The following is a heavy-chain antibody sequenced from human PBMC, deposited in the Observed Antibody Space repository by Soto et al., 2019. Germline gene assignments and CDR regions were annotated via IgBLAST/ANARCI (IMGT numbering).Heavy chain of an antibody. V-gene: IGHV3-11*01. CDR2: ISSSGSTI. Sequence: GGSLRLSCAASGFSFSDYYMSWIRQAPGKGLGWVSYISSSGSTIYDADSVKGRFTISRDNAKNSLHLQMNSLRGEDTAVYYCARASRIAAAGGFFYWGQGTLVTVSS. CDR3: ARASRIAAAGGFFY. CDR1: GFSFSDYY. J-gene: IGHJ4*02. D-gene: IGHD6-13*01.